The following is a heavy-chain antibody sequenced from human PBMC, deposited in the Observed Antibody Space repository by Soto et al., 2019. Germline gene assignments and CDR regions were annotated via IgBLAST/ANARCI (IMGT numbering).Heavy chain of an antibody. CDR3: ARDLAKGGGSAGFDY. CDR2: INPKSGGT. Sequence: ASVKVSCKASGYTFSVYYMHWVRQAPGQGLEWMGWINPKSGGTMYPQKFQGRVTMTWDTSISTAYMALTRLRSDDTAVYYCARDLAKGGGSAGFDYWGQGTLVTVSS. V-gene: IGHV1-2*02. CDR1: GYTFSVYY. J-gene: IGHJ4*02. D-gene: IGHD1-26*01.